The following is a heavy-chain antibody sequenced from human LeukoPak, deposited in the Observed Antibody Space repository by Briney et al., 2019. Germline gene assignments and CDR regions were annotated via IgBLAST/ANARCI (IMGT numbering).Heavy chain of an antibody. D-gene: IGHD1-1*01. CDR1: GFTFSSYS. Sequence: GGSLRLSCAASGFTFSSYSMNWVRQAPGKGLEWVSSISSSSSYIYYADSVKGRFTISRDNAKNSLYLQMNSLRAEDTAVYYCAVELESDAFDIWGQGTMVTVSS. CDR3: AVELESDAFDI. J-gene: IGHJ3*02. V-gene: IGHV3-21*04. CDR2: ISSSSSYI.